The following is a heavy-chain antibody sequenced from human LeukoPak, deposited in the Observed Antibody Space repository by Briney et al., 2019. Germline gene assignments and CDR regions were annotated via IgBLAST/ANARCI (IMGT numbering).Heavy chain of an antibody. CDR3: ATSDRMVYAINRAFDI. D-gene: IGHD2-8*01. CDR2: FDPEDGET. CDR1: GYTLTELP. V-gene: IGHV1-24*01. Sequence: ASVKVSCKVSGYTLTELPMHWVRQAPGKGLEWMGGFDPEDGETIYAQKFQGRVTMTEDTSTDTAYMELSSLRSEDTAVYYCATSDRMVYAINRAFDIWGQGTMVTVSS. J-gene: IGHJ3*02.